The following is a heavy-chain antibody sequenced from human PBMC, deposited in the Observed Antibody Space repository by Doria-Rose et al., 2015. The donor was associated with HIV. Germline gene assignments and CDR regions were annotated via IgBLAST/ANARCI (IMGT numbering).Heavy chain of an antibody. D-gene: IGHD6-13*01. V-gene: IGHV1-3*01. CDR2: LNVGNGDT. Sequence: QTSGYTFSAYAIHWVRQAPGQRLEWMGWLNVGNGDTRYSRKFQDRVTITSDTSANTGYMALSSLRSEDTAVYYCARIHSLSSSSLGHWGQGTLVTVSS. J-gene: IGHJ4*02. CDR3: ARIHSLSSSSLGH. CDR1: GYTFSAYA.